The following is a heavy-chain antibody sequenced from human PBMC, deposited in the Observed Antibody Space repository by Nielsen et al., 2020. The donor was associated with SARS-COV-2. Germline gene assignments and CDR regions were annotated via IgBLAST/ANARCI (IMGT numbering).Heavy chain of an antibody. J-gene: IGHJ3*01. V-gene: IGHV1-69*04. CDR1: GYTLTELS. Sequence: SVKVSCKVSGYTLTELSMHWVRQAPGQGLEWMGRIIPILGIANYAQKFQGRVTITADKSTSTAYMELSSLRSEDTAVYYCARGLDDSSGETWGQGTMVTVSS. D-gene: IGHD3-22*01. CDR2: IIPILGIA. CDR3: ARGLDDSSGET.